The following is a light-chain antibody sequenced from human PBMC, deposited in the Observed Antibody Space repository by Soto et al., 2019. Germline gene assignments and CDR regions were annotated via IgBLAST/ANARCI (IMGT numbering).Light chain of an antibody. V-gene: IGKV3-20*01. J-gene: IGKJ2*01. CDR1: QSISSSF. CDR2: GAS. Sequence: EIVLTQSPGTLSLSPGERATLSCRASQSISSSFLAWYQQKPGQAPRLLIYGASLRATGIPDRFSGSGSGTDFTLTISRLEPEDFAVYYCQQYGSSLYTFGQGTKLEIK. CDR3: QQYGSSLYT.